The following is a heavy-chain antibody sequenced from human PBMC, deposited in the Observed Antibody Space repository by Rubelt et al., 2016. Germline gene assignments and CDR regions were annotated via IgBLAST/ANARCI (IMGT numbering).Heavy chain of an antibody. Sequence: EVQLVESGGGLVQPGGSLRLSCAASGFTFRSYWMHWVRQAPGKGLVWVSRIKSDGSSTTYADFVKGRFTISRDNAKNTLYLQMNRLRAEDTAVYYCAMCIGSPGDPWGQGTLVTVSS. CDR1: GFTFRSYW. D-gene: IGHD1-26*01. J-gene: IGHJ5*02. V-gene: IGHV3-74*02. CDR2: IKSDGSST. CDR3: AMCIGSPGDP.